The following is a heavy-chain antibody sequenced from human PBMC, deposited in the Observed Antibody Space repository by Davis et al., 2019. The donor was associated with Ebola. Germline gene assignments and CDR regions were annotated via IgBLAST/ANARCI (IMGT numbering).Heavy chain of an antibody. D-gene: IGHD1-26*01. V-gene: IGHV5-51*01. CDR2: IYPGDSDT. J-gene: IGHJ2*01. CDR1: GYAFSSYW. CDR3: ARAMYSASKYFDL. Sequence: GESLKISCDGSGYAFSSYWIGWVRQMPGKGLEWMGVIYPGDSDTKYSPSFQGHVSISADKSIKTAYLQWSSLKASDSGMYYCARAMYSASKYFDLWGRGTLVTVSS.